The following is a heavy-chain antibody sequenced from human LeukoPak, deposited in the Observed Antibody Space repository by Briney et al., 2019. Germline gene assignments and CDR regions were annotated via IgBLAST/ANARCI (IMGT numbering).Heavy chain of an antibody. V-gene: IGHV4-59*01. Sequence: SETLSLTCTVSGGSINGYYWSWIRQPPGKGLEWIGYIHYSGSIKYNSSLKSRVTISVETSKNQFSLKLNSVTAADTAVYYCARERTNYGGIDYWGQGTLVTVSS. CDR1: GGSINGYY. J-gene: IGHJ4*02. CDR2: IHYSGSI. D-gene: IGHD1-7*01. CDR3: ARERTNYGGIDY.